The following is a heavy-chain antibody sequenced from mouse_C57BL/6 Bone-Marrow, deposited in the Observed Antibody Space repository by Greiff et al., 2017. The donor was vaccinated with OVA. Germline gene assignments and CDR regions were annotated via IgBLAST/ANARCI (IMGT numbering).Heavy chain of an antibody. V-gene: IGHV14-4*01. D-gene: IGHD2-10*01. CDR2: IDPENGDT. Sequence: VQLQQSGAELVRPGASVKLSCTASGFNIKDYYMHWVKQRPEQGLEWIGWIDPENGDTEYASKFQGKATITADTSSNTAYLQLSSLTAEDTAVYYCSPGFLPGYWGQGTTLTVSS. CDR3: SPGFLPGY. J-gene: IGHJ2*01. CDR1: GFNIKDYY.